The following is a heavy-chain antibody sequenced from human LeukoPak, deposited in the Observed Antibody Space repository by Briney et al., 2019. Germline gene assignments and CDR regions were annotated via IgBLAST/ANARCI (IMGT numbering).Heavy chain of an antibody. V-gene: IGHV3-48*03. D-gene: IGHD1-14*01. CDR2: IDTSGSSI. CDR1: GFNFKNYE. CDR3: ARWYGAFDH. Sequence: GGSLRLSCEASGFNFKNYEMNWVRQAPGKGLEWVSYIDTSGSSIYYADSVKGRFTISRDNAKNSLYLQMNSLRADDTAVYYCARWYGAFDHWGQGARVTVSS. J-gene: IGHJ4*02.